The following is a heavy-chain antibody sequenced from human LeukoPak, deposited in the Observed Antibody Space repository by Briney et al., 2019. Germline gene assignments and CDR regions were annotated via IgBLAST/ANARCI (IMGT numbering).Heavy chain of an antibody. CDR3: ARKALERYSGYDGSEDY. CDR2: ISAYNGNT. V-gene: IGHV1-18*01. J-gene: IGHJ4*02. Sequence: GASVKVSCKASGYTFTSYGISWVRQAPGQGLEWMGWISAYNGNTNYAQKLQGRVTMTTDTSTSTAYMELSSLRSEDTAVYYCARKALERYSGYDGSEDYWGQGTLVTVSS. D-gene: IGHD5-12*01. CDR1: GYTFTSYG.